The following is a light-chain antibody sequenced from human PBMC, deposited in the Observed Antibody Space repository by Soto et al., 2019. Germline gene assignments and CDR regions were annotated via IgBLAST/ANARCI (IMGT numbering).Light chain of an antibody. CDR3: QQYSSYRT. CDR1: QSISSW. J-gene: IGKJ1*01. CDR2: KAS. V-gene: IGKV1-5*03. Sequence: DIQMTQSPSTLSVSVGDRVTISCRASQSISSWLAWYQQKPGKAPKLLIYKASSLESGVPSRFSGSGSGTEFTLTISSLQPDDFATYYCQQYSSYRTFGQGTKVEIK.